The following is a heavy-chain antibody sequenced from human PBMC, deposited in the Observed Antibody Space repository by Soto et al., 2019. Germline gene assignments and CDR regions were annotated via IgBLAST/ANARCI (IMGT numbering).Heavy chain of an antibody. D-gene: IGHD5-12*01. Sequence: EVQLVQSGGGLVQPGASLKLSCAGSGFTFSDSAVHWVRQATGKGLEWVARIRGKANNYATAYAASVTGRFTISRDDSKNTAYLQMNSLKTEDTAVYYCARHPEFGGYVETAFHLWGQGTMVFVSS. V-gene: IGHV3-73*01. CDR1: GFTFSDSA. J-gene: IGHJ3*01. CDR2: IRGKANNYAT. CDR3: ARHPEFGGYVETAFHL.